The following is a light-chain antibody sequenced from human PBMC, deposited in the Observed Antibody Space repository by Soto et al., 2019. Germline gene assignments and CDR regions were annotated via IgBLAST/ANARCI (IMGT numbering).Light chain of an antibody. CDR3: CSDAGSNTV. CDR1: SSDVGSYNL. Sequence: QSALTQPASVSGSPGQSITISCTGTSSDVGSYNLVSWYQQQPGKAPQLMIYEGSKRPSGVAHRFSGYKSGNTASLTISVLQPEDEADYYCCSDAGSNTVFGGGTKLTVL. V-gene: IGLV2-23*01. J-gene: IGLJ2*01. CDR2: EGS.